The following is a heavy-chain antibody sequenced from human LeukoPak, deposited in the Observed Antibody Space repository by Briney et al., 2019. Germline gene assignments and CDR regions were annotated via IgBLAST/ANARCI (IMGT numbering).Heavy chain of an antibody. CDR1: GGSLSSGSYY. J-gene: IGHJ3*02. CDR3: ARTTTVTTSGAFDI. CDR2: IYTSGST. Sequence: SETLSLTCTVSGGSLSSGSYYWSWIRQPAGKGLEWIGRIYTSGSTYYNPSLKSRVTISVDTSKNQFSLKLSSVTAADTAVYYCARTTTVTTSGAFDIWGQGTMVTVSS. D-gene: IGHD4-17*01. V-gene: IGHV4-61*02.